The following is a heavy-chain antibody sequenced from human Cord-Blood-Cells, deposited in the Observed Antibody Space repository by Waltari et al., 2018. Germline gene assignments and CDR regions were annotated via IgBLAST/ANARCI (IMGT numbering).Heavy chain of an antibody. D-gene: IGHD4-4*01. V-gene: IGHV3-48*03. CDR2: ISSSGSTI. J-gene: IGHJ3*02. CDR1: GFTLSSYE. CDR3: ARDFRNYDAFDI. Sequence: VQLVESGGGLVPPGGPLILSSAAAGFTLSSYEMNWVRQAPGQGLEWVSYISSSGSTIYYADSVKGRFTISRDNAKNSLYLQMNSLRAEDTAVYYCARDFRNYDAFDIWGQGTMVTVSS.